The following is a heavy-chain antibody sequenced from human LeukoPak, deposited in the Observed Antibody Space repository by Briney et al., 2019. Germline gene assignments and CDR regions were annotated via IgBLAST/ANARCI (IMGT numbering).Heavy chain of an antibody. CDR3: ARAAVLRFLEWAYIDY. CDR1: GGSFSGYY. CDR2: INHSGGT. J-gene: IGHJ4*02. Sequence: SETLSLTCAVYGGSFSGYYWSWIRQPPGKGLEWIGEINHSGGTNYNPSLKSRVTISVDTSKNQFSLKLSSVTAADTAVYHCARAAVLRFLEWAYIDYWGQGTLVTVSS. V-gene: IGHV4-34*01. D-gene: IGHD3-3*01.